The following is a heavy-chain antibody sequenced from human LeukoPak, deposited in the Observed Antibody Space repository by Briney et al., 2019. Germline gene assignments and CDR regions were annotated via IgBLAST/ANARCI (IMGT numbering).Heavy chain of an antibody. CDR3: ARGVAGYCTNGVCYPLDY. D-gene: IGHD2-8*01. Sequence: LAGGSLRLSCAASGLTFSSYWMHWVRHAPGKGLVWVSRINSDGSSTIYADSVKGRFTISRDKAKNTLYQQMNSLRAEDTAVYYCARGVAGYCTNGVCYPLDYWGQGTLVTVSS. CDR2: INSDGSST. CDR1: GLTFSSYW. J-gene: IGHJ4*02. V-gene: IGHV3-74*01.